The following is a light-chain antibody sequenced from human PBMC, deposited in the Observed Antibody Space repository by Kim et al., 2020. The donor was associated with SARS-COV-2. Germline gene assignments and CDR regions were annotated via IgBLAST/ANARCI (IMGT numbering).Light chain of an antibody. Sequence: SYELTQPLSVSLALGQTAKITCGGDNIERKNVHWYQQKPGQAPLLVIYRDSHRPSGIPERFSGSNSGNTATLTISGAQAGDEADYYCQVWDDNIVIFGGGTQLTVL. V-gene: IGLV3-9*01. J-gene: IGLJ2*01. CDR1: NIERKN. CDR3: QVWDDNIVI. CDR2: RDS.